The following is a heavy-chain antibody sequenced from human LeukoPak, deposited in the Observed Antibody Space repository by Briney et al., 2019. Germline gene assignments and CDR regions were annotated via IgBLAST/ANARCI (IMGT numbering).Heavy chain of an antibody. J-gene: IGHJ4*02. Sequence: SETLSLTCAVSGGSISSSNWWSWVRQPPGKGLEWIGEIYHGGSTNYNPSLKSRVTMSVDKPKNQFSLELSSVTAADTAVYYCARGEEHGSGTVHFDYWGQGILVTVPS. CDR2: IYHGGST. V-gene: IGHV4-4*02. D-gene: IGHD3-10*01. CDR1: GGSISSSNW. CDR3: ARGEEHGSGTVHFDY.